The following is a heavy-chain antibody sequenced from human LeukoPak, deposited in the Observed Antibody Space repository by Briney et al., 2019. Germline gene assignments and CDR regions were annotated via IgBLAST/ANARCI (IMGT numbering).Heavy chain of an antibody. J-gene: IGHJ4*02. CDR1: GFTFSSYG. CDR2: ISYDGSNK. CDR3: AKEFPVDY. Sequence: GGSLRLSCAASGFTFSSYGMHWVRQAPGKGLEWVAVISYDGSNKYYADSVKGRFTISRDNSKNTLYLQMNSLRAEDMAVYYCAKEFPVDYWGQGTLVTVSS. V-gene: IGHV3-30*18.